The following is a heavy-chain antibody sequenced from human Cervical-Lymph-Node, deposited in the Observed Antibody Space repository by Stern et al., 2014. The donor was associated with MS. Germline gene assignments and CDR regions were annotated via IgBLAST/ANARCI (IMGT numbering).Heavy chain of an antibody. Sequence: VQLVQSGAEVKKPGQSLKISCKGSGYSFTNSWIGWVRQMPGKGLELMGIITPVDSETRYSPSFKGQGTISVDKSINTAYVQGTSLEASDTAMYYCARQGCATTSCHTIDSWGQGTLITVSS. CDR1: GYSFTNSW. D-gene: IGHD2-2*02. V-gene: IGHV5-51*01. J-gene: IGHJ4*02. CDR3: ARQGCATTSCHTIDS. CDR2: ITPVDSET.